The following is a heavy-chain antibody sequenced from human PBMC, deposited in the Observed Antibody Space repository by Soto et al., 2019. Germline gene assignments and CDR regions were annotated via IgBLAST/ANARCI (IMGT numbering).Heavy chain of an antibody. D-gene: IGHD2-15*01. Sequence: SETLSLTFTGSGRSISTGDYYRSWIRHPPGKGLEWIGYIYYSGSTYYNPSLKSRVTISVDTSKNQFSLKLSSVTAADTAVYYCARVPEGYSSGYEAFPYGMDVWGQGTTVT. CDR1: GRSISTGDYY. CDR2: IYYSGST. CDR3: ARVPEGYSSGYEAFPYGMDV. V-gene: IGHV4-30-4*01. J-gene: IGHJ6*02.